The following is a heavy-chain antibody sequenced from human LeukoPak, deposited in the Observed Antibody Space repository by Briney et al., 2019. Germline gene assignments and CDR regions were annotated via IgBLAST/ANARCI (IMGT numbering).Heavy chain of an antibody. CDR2: ISYNGSNK. CDR1: GFTFSSYG. Sequence: QPGRSLRLSCAASGFTFSSYGMHWVRQAPGKGLEWVAVISYNGSNKYYADSVKGRFTVSRDNAKNTLYLQMNSLRAEDTAVYYCVRNFYNQGDYWGQGTLVTVSS. D-gene: IGHD1-14*01. V-gene: IGHV3-30*03. CDR3: VRNFYNQGDY. J-gene: IGHJ4*02.